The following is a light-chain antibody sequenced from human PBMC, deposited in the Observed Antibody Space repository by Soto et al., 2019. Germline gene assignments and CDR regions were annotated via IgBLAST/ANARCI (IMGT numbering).Light chain of an antibody. CDR1: SSDVGGYNY. Sequence: QSALTQPASVSGSPGQSIAISCTGTSSDVGGYNYVSWYQQHPGKAPKLIIYEVSNRPSGVSNRFSGSKSGNTASLTISGLQAEDEAHYYCTSYTSSNTRKVFGGGTKLTVL. CDR2: EVS. J-gene: IGLJ3*02. CDR3: TSYTSSNTRKV. V-gene: IGLV2-14*01.